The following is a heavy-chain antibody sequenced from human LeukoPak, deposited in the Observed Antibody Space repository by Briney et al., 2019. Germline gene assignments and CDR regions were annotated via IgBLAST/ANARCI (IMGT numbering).Heavy chain of an antibody. CDR2: INHSGST. Sequence: SETLSLTCAVYGGSFSGYYWSWIRQPPGKGLEWIGEINHSGSTNYNPSLKSRVTISVDTSKNQFSLNLASVTAADTAVYYCAIKTRANRPLGSWFDPWGQGTLVTVSS. J-gene: IGHJ5*02. CDR1: GGSFSGYY. CDR3: AIKTRANRPLGSWFDP. V-gene: IGHV4-34*01. D-gene: IGHD3-16*01.